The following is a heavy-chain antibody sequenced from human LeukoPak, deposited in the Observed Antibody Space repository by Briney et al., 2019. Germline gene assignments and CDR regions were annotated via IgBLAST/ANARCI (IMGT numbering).Heavy chain of an antibody. J-gene: IGHJ4*02. CDR2: IRSKAYGGTT. Sequence: TGGSLRLSCASSGFTFGDYAMSWVRQAPGKGLEWVGFIRSKAYGGTTEYAASVKGRFTTSRDDSKSIAYLQMNSLKTEDTAVYYCISHYDILTGYSLFDYWGQGTLVTVSS. D-gene: IGHD3-9*01. CDR3: ISHYDILTGYSLFDY. CDR1: GFTFGDYA. V-gene: IGHV3-49*04.